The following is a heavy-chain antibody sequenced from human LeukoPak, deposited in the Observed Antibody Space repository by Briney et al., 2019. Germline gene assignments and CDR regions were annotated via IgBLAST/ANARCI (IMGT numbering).Heavy chain of an antibody. CDR2: ISSSGSTI. V-gene: IGHV3-48*03. D-gene: IGHD6-19*01. J-gene: IGHJ4*02. Sequence: GGSLRLSCAASGFTFSSYEMNWVRQAPGKGLEWVSYISSSGSTIYYADTVKGRFTISRDNAKNSLYLQMNSLRAEDTAVYYCARTKWLEAIDYWGQGTLVTVSS. CDR1: GFTFSSYE. CDR3: ARTKWLEAIDY.